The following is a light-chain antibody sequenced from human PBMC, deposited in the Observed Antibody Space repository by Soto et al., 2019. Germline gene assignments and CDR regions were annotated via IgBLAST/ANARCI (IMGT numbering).Light chain of an antibody. Sequence: DIQMTQSPSTLSASVGDRVTITCRASQSISSWLAWYQHKPGKAPKLLIYKASSLESGVPSRFSGSGSWTEFTLTIYSLQPDDCATYYCQQYNTYSSGTFGRGTKVEIK. V-gene: IGKV1-5*03. J-gene: IGKJ1*01. CDR2: KAS. CDR3: QQYNTYSSGT. CDR1: QSISSW.